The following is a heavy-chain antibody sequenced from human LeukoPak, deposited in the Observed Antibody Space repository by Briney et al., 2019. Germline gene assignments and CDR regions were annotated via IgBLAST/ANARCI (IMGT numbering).Heavy chain of an antibody. V-gene: IGHV4-59*01. J-gene: IGHJ4*02. CDR1: GGSISSYY. CDR2: IYYSGST. CDR3: ARPLYYYDSSGYYS. D-gene: IGHD3-22*01. Sequence: SETLSLTCTVSGGSISSYYWSWIRQPPGKGLEWIGYIYYSGSTNYNPSLKSRVTISVDTSKNQFSLKLSSVTAADTAVYYCARPLYYYDSSGYYSWGQGTLVTVSS.